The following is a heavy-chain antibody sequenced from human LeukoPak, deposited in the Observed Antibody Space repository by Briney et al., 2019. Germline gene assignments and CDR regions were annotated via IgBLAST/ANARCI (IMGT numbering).Heavy chain of an antibody. CDR1: GGSISSYY. CDR2: ISSSSSYI. D-gene: IGHD3-10*01. CDR3: ARAGKEWFGELGFDS. J-gene: IGHJ4*02. Sequence: ETLSLTCTVSGGSISSYYWSWIRQPPGKVLEWVSSISSSSSYIYYADSVKGQFTISRDNANNSLYLQMNSLRAEDTAMYYCARAGKEWFGELGFDSWGQGTLVTVSS. V-gene: IGHV3-21*01.